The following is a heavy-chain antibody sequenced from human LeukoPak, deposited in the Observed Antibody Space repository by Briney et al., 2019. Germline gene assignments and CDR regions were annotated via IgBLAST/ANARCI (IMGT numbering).Heavy chain of an antibody. V-gene: IGHV3-74*01. D-gene: IGHD6-13*01. CDR2: INSDGTDT. J-gene: IGHJ4*02. CDR1: GFTFSSYW. CDR3: ARRLATSGVLDY. Sequence: PGGSLRLSCVGSGFTFSSYWMHWVRQPPGKGPVCVSRINSDGTDTHYADSVKGRFTISRDNAKSTLYLQMNSLTAEDTAVYYCARRLATSGVLDYWGQGTLVTVSS.